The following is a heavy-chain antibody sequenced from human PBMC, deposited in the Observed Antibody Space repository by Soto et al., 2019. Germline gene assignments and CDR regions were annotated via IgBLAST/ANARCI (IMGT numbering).Heavy chain of an antibody. J-gene: IGHJ4*02. CDR3: ATYYYDGSGYDFDY. Sequence: HVQLQQWGAGLLKPSETLSLTCAVYGGSFSGYYWSWIRQPPGKGLEWIGQVTHSGSTNYKPSLKSRVIISVDTSKNQFSLKLYSVTAADTAVYYCATYYYDGSGYDFDYWGQGTLVTVSS. D-gene: IGHD3-22*01. CDR1: GGSFSGYY. V-gene: IGHV4-34*01. CDR2: VTHSGST.